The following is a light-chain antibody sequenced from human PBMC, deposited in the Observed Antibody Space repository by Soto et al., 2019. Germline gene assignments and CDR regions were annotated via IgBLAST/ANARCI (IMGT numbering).Light chain of an antibody. CDR3: QQYCSSPWT. J-gene: IGKJ1*01. Sequence: PGERATLSCRASQSASSDFFAWYQQKPGQPPRLLIYGASTRATGIPDRFSGSGSGTDFTLIISRLEPEDIGMYYCQQYCSSPWTFGQGTKVEIK. V-gene: IGKV3-20*01. CDR1: QSASSDF. CDR2: GAS.